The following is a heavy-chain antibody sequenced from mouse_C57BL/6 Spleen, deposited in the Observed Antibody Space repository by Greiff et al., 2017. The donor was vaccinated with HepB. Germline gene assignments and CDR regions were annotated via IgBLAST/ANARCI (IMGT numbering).Heavy chain of an antibody. CDR3: ATLYYDYDGYAMDY. CDR1: GFSLTSYG. V-gene: IGHV2-5*01. J-gene: IGHJ4*01. Sequence: VNVVESGPGLVQPSQSLSITCTVSGFSLTSYGVHWVRQSPGKGLEWLGVIWRGGSTDYNAAFMSRLSITKDNSKSQVFFKMNSLQADDTAIYYCATLYYDYDGYAMDYWGQGTSVTVSS. D-gene: IGHD2-4*01. CDR2: IWRGGST.